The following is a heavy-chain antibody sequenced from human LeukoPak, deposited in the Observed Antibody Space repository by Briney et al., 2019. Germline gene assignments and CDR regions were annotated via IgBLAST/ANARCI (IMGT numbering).Heavy chain of an antibody. CDR3: VRRYDGFDY. Sequence: GGSLRLSCAASGFTFSSYAVHWVRQAPGRGLEWVAVISYDGSNKYYADSVKGRFSISRDNSKNTLYLQMNSLRAEDTAVYYCVRRYDGFDYWGQGTLVTVSS. J-gene: IGHJ4*02. CDR2: ISYDGSNK. CDR1: GFTFSSYA. V-gene: IGHV3-30-3*01. D-gene: IGHD3-3*01.